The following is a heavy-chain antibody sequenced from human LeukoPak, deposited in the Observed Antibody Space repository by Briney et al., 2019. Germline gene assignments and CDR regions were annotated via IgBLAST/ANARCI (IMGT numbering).Heavy chain of an antibody. CDR3: ASPLRLGELSFDAFAI. J-gene: IGHJ3*02. V-gene: IGHV4-39*07. CDR2: IYYSGST. D-gene: IGHD3-16*01. CDR1: GGSISSSSYY. Sequence: SETLSLTCTVSGGSISSSSYYWGWIRQPPGKGLEWIGSIYYSGSTYYNPSLKSRVTISVDTSKNQFSLKLSSVTAADTAVYYCASPLRLGELSFDAFAIWGQRTMVTVSS.